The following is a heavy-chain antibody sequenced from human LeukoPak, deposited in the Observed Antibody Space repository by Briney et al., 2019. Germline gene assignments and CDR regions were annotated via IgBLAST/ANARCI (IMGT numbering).Heavy chain of an antibody. CDR1: GGSIDKYF. Sequence: PSETLSLTCTVSGGSIDKYFWTWIRQPPGKGLEWVGFISDSGSTKNNPSLNGRVTMSVDPSKNQISLWLTSVNAADTAVYYCARGVSRSWTYYFHYYLDVWGKGTTVIVSS. CDR2: ISDSGST. J-gene: IGHJ6*03. D-gene: IGHD6-13*01. V-gene: IGHV4-59*01. CDR3: ARGVSRSWTYYFHYYLDV.